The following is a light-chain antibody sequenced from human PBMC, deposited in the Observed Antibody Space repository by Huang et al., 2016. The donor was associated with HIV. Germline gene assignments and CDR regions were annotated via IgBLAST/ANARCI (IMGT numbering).Light chain of an antibody. CDR2: ATS. J-gene: IGKJ4*01. CDR3: QQYESWAPLT. CDR1: QSVRDK. V-gene: IGKV3-15*01. Sequence: EIVMTQSPDTLSVSPGERATLSCRASQSVRDKLAWYQQKPGQAPRLLLHATSTRAAGVPARFSGSGSGTEFTLTISSLQSEDCGVYYCQQYESWAPLTFGGGTKVEIK.